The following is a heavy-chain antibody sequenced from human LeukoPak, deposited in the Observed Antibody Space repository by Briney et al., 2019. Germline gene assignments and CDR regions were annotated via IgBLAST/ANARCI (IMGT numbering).Heavy chain of an antibody. CDR3: ARRIGYYYYYYMDV. CDR2: IKQDGSEK. J-gene: IGHJ6*03. V-gene: IGHV3-7*01. Sequence: PGGSLRLSCAASGFTFSSYWMSWVRQAPGKGLEWVANIKQDGSEKYYVDSVKGRFTISRDNAKNSLYLQMNSLRAEDTAVHYCARRIGYYYYYYMDVWGKGTTVTVSS. CDR1: GFTFSSYW.